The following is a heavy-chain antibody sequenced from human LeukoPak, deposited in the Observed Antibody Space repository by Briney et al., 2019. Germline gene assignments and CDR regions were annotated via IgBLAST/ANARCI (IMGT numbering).Heavy chain of an antibody. Sequence: ASVKLSCKASGYTFTSYGISWVRQAPGPGLEWMGWISAYNGNTNYAQKLQGRVTMTTDTSTSTAYMELRSLRSDDTAVYYCARGAIVGATTPSDYWGQGTLVTVSS. CDR3: ARGAIVGATTPSDY. CDR1: GYTFTSYG. CDR2: ISAYNGNT. V-gene: IGHV1-18*01. J-gene: IGHJ4*02. D-gene: IGHD1-26*01.